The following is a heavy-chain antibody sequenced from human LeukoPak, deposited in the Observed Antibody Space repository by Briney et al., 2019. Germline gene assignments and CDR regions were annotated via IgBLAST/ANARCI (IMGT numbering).Heavy chain of an antibody. CDR2: IKQDGREK. CDR3: ARGGHVVVVPAAPFDY. J-gene: IGHJ4*02. V-gene: IGHV3-7*01. D-gene: IGHD2-2*01. CDR1: GFTFCSFW. Sequence: GGTLRLSCAASGFTFCSFWMGWVRQAPGKGLEWVANIKQDGREKYYMDSVKGRFPISRDNAKSSLYLPMNRLRAEDTAVYYCARGGHVVVVPAAPFDYWGQGTLVTVSS.